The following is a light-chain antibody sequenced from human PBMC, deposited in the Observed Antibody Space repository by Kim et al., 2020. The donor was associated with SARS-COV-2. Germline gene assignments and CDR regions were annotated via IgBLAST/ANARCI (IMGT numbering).Light chain of an antibody. CDR3: QGWDTSSDQYVV. V-gene: IGLV3-21*01. CDR2: YVS. CDR1: SVGIQS. Sequence: PGKTADITCGGNSVGIQSVLWYQQKPGQAPVLVIYYVSARPPGIPERFSGSSSGNTATLAISGVEAGDEADYYCQGWDTSSDQYVVFGGGTQLTVL. J-gene: IGLJ2*01.